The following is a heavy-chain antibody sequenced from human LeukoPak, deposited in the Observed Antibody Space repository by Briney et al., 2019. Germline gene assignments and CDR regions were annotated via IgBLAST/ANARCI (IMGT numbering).Heavy chain of an antibody. CDR3: ARQKGYSSGWYFDY. V-gene: IGHV4-34*01. Sequence: SETLSLTCAVYGGSFSGYYWSWIRQPPGKGPEWIGEINQIGSTNYNPSLKSRVTISVDTSKNQFSLKLSSVTAADTAVYYCARQKGYSSGWYFDYWGQGTLVTVSS. CDR1: GGSFSGYY. CDR2: INQIGST. D-gene: IGHD6-19*01. J-gene: IGHJ4*02.